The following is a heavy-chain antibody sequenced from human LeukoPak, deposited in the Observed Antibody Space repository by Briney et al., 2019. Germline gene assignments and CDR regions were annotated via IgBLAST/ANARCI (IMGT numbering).Heavy chain of an antibody. CDR2: IYYSGST. Sequence: PSETLSLTCTVSGGSISSYYWSWIRQPPGKGLEWIGYIYYSGSTNYNPSLKSRVTISVDTSKNQFSLKLSSVTAADTAVYYCARDVQGAYCSSTSCYNWFDPWGQGTLVTVSS. D-gene: IGHD2-2*01. CDR1: GGSISSYY. J-gene: IGHJ5*02. V-gene: IGHV4-59*12. CDR3: ARDVQGAYCSSTSCYNWFDP.